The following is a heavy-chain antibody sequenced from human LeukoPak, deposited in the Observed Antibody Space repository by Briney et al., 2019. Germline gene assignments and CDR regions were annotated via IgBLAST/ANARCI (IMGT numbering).Heavy chain of an antibody. CDR3: ARERGGRGIFDY. CDR1: GGSISSYY. J-gene: IGHJ4*02. Sequence: SGTLSLTCTVSGGSISSYYWSWIRQPPGKGLEWIGYIYYSGSTNYNPSLKSRVTISVDTSKDQFSLKLSSVTAADTAVYYCARERGGRGIFDYWGQGTLVTVSS. CDR2: IYYSGST. V-gene: IGHV4-59*01. D-gene: IGHD3-10*01.